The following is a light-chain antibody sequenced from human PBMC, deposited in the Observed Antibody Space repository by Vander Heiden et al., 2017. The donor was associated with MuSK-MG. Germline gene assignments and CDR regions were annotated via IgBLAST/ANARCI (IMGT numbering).Light chain of an antibody. Sequence: QSALTQPASVSGSPGQSITISCTGTSSAFGDNNHLSWFQQNPGKAPKLIFYDVNNRPSGVSSRFSGSKSGSTASLTISGLQAEDEAYYYCSSYTTTNAVVFGGGTRLTVL. V-gene: IGLV2-14*03. CDR2: DVN. CDR3: SSYTTTNAVV. CDR1: SSAFGDNNH. J-gene: IGLJ3*02.